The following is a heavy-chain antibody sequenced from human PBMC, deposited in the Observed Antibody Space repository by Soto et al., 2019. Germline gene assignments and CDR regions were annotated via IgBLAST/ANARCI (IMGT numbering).Heavy chain of an antibody. V-gene: IGHV4-34*01. J-gene: IGHJ6*03. CDR2: INHSGST. CDR1: GGSFSGYY. Sequence: SETLSLTCAVYGGSFSGYYWSWIRQPPGKGLEWIGEINHSGSTNYNPSLKSRVTISVDTSKNQFSLKLSSVTAADTAVYYCARGRYCSSTSCYAEGTGRYYYYYMDVWGKGTTVTVSS. D-gene: IGHD2-2*01. CDR3: ARGRYCSSTSCYAEGTGRYYYYYMDV.